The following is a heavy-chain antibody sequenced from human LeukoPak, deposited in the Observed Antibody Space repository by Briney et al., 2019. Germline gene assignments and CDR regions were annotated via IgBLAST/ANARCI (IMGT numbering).Heavy chain of an antibody. CDR1: GGSFSGYY. V-gene: IGHV4-34*01. J-gene: IGHJ4*02. D-gene: IGHD6-6*01. Sequence: SETLSLTCAVYGGSFSGYYWSWIRQPPGKGLEWIGEINHSGSTNYNPSLKSRVTISVDTSKNQFSLKLSSVTAADTAVYYCARGYSSSSAGEFDYWGQGTLVTVSS. CDR3: ARGYSSSSAGEFDY. CDR2: INHSGST.